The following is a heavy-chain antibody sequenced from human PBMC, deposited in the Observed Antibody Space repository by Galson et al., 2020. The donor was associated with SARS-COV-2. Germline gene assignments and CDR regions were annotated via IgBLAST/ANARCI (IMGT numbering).Heavy chain of an antibody. CDR1: GYTFTSYG. Sequence: GESLKISCKASGYTFTSYGISWVRQAPGQGLEWMGWISPYNGNTNYAQKLQGRVTMTTDTSTSTAYMELRSLRSDDTAVYYCARDFRLRYDDPFDYWGQGTLVTVSS. J-gene: IGHJ4*02. V-gene: IGHV1-18*01. CDR2: ISPYNGNT. D-gene: IGHD5-12*01. CDR3: ARDFRLRYDDPFDY.